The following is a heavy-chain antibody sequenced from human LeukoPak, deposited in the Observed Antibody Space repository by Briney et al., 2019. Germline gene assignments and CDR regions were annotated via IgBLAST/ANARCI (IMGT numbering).Heavy chain of an antibody. CDR3: ARVYGDHYGSGLIDY. Sequence: SETLSLTCAVYGGSFSGYYWSWIRQPPGRGLEWIGEINHSGSTNYNPSLKSRVTISVDTSKNQFSLKLSSVTAADTAVYYCARVYGDHYGSGLIDYWGQGTLVTVSS. D-gene: IGHD3-10*01. J-gene: IGHJ4*02. CDR2: INHSGST. V-gene: IGHV4-34*01. CDR1: GGSFSGYY.